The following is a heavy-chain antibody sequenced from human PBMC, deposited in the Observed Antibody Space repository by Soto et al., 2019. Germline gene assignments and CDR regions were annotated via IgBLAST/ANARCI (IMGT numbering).Heavy chain of an antibody. J-gene: IGHJ4*02. Sequence: GGSLRLSCAASGFTFSSYGMHWVRQAPGKGLEWVAVIWYDGSNKYYADSVKGRFTISRDNSKNTLYLQMNSLRAEDTAVYYCARDLGYCSGGSCYVGLDYWGQGTLVTVSS. CDR2: IWYDGSNK. V-gene: IGHV3-33*01. CDR3: ARDLGYCSGGSCYVGLDY. CDR1: GFTFSSYG. D-gene: IGHD2-15*01.